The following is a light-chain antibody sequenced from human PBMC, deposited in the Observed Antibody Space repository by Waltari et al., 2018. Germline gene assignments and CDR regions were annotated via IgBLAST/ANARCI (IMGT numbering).Light chain of an antibody. CDR1: QSVSSY. CDR3: QQRSNWPRGT. Sequence: EIVLTQSPAPLSLSPGERATLSCRASQSVSSYLAWYHQKPGQAPRLLIYDASNRATGIPARFSGSGSGTDFTLTISSLEPEDFAVYYCQQRSNWPRGTFGQGTRLEIK. J-gene: IGKJ5*01. V-gene: IGKV3-11*01. CDR2: DAS.